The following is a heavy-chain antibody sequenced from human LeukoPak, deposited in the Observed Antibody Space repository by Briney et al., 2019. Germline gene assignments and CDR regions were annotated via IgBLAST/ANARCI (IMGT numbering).Heavy chain of an antibody. CDR3: ARERSYYDFWTRAGRDAFDI. D-gene: IGHD3-3*01. J-gene: IGHJ3*02. Sequence: GGSLRLSCAASGFTFSSYWMSWVRQAPGKGLEWVANIKQDGSEKYYVDSVKGRFTISRDNAKNSLYLQMNSLRAEDTAVYYCARERSYYDFWTRAGRDAFDIWGQGTMVTVSS. CDR1: GFTFSSYW. CDR2: IKQDGSEK. V-gene: IGHV3-7*01.